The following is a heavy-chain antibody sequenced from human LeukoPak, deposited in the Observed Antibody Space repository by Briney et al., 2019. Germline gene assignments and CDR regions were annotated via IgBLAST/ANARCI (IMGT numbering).Heavy chain of an antibody. CDR2: IYPGDSDT. J-gene: IGHJ5*02. D-gene: IGHD3-3*01. V-gene: IGHV5-51*01. CDR1: GSRFTSYW. Sequence: GESLKISCQGSGSRFTSYWIGWVRQMPGKGLEWMGIIYPGDSDTRYSPSFQGQVTISADKSIRTAYLQWSSLNASDTAMYYCARAIFPSFDPWGQGTLVTVSS. CDR3: ARAIFPSFDP.